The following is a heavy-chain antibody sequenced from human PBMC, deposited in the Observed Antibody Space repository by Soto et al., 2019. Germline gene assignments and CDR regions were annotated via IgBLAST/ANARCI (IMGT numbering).Heavy chain of an antibody. CDR2: IWYDGSNK. D-gene: IGHD4-17*01. V-gene: IGHV3-33*01. J-gene: IGHJ3*02. CDR1: GFTFSSYG. CDR3: ARDHDTVTTFAFDI. Sequence: GGSLRLSCAASGFTFSSYGMHWVRQAPGKGLEWVAVIWYDGSNKYYADSVKGRFTISRDNSKNTLYLQMNSLRAEDTAVYYCARDHDTVTTFAFDIWGQGTMVTVSS.